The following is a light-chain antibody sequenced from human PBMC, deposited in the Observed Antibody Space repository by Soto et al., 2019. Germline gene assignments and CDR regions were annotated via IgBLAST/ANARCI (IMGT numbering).Light chain of an antibody. CDR2: AAS. V-gene: IGKV1-39*01. CDR1: QSISSY. J-gene: IGKJ1*01. Sequence: DILMTQSPPSLSASVGDRVTITCRASQSISSYLNWYQQKPGKAPKLLIYAASSLQSGVPSRFSGSGSGTDFTLTISSLQPADFATYYCQQSYSTPQTFGQGTKVEIK. CDR3: QQSYSTPQT.